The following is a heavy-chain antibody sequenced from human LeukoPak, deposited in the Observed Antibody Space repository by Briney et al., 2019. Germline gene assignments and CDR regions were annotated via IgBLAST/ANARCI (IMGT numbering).Heavy chain of an antibody. CDR1: GFTFSSYA. CDR3: AKDIRGDPRGEF. D-gene: IGHD3-16*01. Sequence: GGSLTLSCAASGFTFSSYAMSWVRQAPGEGLEWVSAINSGGSGTYHAASVKGRFTISRDNSKNTLYLQMTSLKAEDTAVYYCAKDIRGDPRGEFWGQGTLVTVSS. J-gene: IGHJ4*02. V-gene: IGHV3-23*01. CDR2: INSGGSGT.